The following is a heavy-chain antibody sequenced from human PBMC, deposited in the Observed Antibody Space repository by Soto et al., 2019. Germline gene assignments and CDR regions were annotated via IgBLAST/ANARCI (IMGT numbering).Heavy chain of an antibody. CDR3: AKDHRRGLAARDFDY. J-gene: IGHJ4*02. CDR1: GFTFSSYA. V-gene: IGHV3-23*01. CDR2: ISGSGSST. Sequence: GGSLRLSCAASGFTFSSYAMSWVRQAPGKGLEWVSGISGSGSSTYYADSVKGQFTISRDNSKNTLYLQMNSLRAEDTAVYYCAKDHRRGLAARDFDYWGQGTLVTVSS. D-gene: IGHD6-6*01.